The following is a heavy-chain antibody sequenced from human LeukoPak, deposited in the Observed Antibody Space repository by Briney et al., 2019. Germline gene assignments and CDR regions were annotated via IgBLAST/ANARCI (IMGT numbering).Heavy chain of an antibody. J-gene: IGHJ6*04. Sequence: SVKVSCKASGGTFSSYAISWVRQAPGQGLEWVGGIIPIFGTANYAQKFQGRVTITADESTGTAYMELSSLRSEDTAVYYCARNAVPDRPFSGMDVWGKGTTVTVSS. CDR1: GGTFSSYA. V-gene: IGHV1-69*13. CDR2: IIPIFGTA. D-gene: IGHD2-2*01. CDR3: ARNAVPDRPFSGMDV.